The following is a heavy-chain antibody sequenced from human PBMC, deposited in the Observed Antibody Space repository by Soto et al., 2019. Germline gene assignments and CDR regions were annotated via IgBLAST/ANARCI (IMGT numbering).Heavy chain of an antibody. J-gene: IGHJ4*02. CDR3: AAWAEGATEVH. CDR2: IWYDASKQ. D-gene: IGHD2-15*01. Sequence: GGSLRLSCETSGFSFSVYGMHWVRQAPGKGLEWVAAIWYDASKQFYAASVEGRFTISRDNSKAILYLQMNSLRAEDTAVYYCAAWAEGATEVHWGQGTLVTVSS. CDR1: GFSFSVYG. V-gene: IGHV3-33*01.